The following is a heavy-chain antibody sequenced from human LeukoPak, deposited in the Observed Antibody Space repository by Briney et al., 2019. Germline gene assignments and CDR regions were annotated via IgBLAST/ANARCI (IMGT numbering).Heavy chain of an antibody. V-gene: IGHV2-70*04. J-gene: IGHJ4*02. D-gene: IGHD5-12*01. CDR3: ARLGIYGGKRDYFDY. CDR1: GFSLSTSGMR. Sequence: SGPALVKPTQTLTLTCTFSGFSLSTSGMRVSWIRQPPGKALEWLARIDWDDDKFYSASLKTRLTISKETSKNQVVLTMTNMDPVDTATYYCARLGIYGGKRDYFDYWGQGTLVTVSS. CDR2: IDWDDDK.